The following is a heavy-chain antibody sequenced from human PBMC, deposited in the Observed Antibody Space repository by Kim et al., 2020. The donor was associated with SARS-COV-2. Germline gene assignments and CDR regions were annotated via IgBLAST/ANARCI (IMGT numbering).Heavy chain of an antibody. D-gene: IGHD3-16*01. J-gene: IGHJ3*01. CDR3: ARSWGMATTSDALDL. V-gene: IGHV3-33*01. CDR1: GFNFSIYG. Sequence: GGSLRLSCAASGFNFSIYGMHWVRQSPDRGLEWVAVIWFDGINRYYADSVKGRFTISRDNSKDTVYLQMNSLRAEDMGVYYCARSWGMATTSDALDLWGQGTMVTVSS. CDR2: IWFDGINR.